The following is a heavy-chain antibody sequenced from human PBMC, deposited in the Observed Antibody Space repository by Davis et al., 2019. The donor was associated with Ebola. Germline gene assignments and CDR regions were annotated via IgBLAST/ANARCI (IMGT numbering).Heavy chain of an antibody. D-gene: IGHD1-7*01. Sequence: ASVKVSCKASGYTFTNYDINWVRQASGQGLEWMGWMNPNSGHTGYAQKFQGRVNLTRDTSTSTAHMELSSLRSDDTAVYYCARAPAGSNWNYGGNWFDPWGQGTLVSVSS. CDR3: ARAPAGSNWNYGGNWFDP. CDR1: GYTFTNYD. CDR2: MNPNSGHT. V-gene: IGHV1-8*01. J-gene: IGHJ5*02.